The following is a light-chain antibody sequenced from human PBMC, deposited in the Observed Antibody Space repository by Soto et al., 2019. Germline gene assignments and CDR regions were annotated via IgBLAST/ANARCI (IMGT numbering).Light chain of an antibody. CDR1: RSVTSNF. CDR2: GAS. Sequence: NELTQSPGTLSLSPGERATLSCRASRSVTSNFVAWYQQKPGQAPRLLVYGASTRAIDIPERFRGSCSGTDVSLTINRLEPEDFAVYFCQQYGSSPRWTFGQGTKVVIK. J-gene: IGKJ2*02. V-gene: IGKV3-20*01. CDR3: QQYGSSPRWT.